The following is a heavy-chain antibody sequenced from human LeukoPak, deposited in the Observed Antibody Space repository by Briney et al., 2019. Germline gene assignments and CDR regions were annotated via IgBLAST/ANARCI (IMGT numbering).Heavy chain of an antibody. Sequence: PSETLSLTCTVSGGSISNDYWSWIRQPPGKGLEWIGYIYYSGSTNYNPSLKSRVTISVDTSKNQFSLKLTSVTAADTAVYFCARDPYGDCEVTAFDIWGQGTMVTVSS. V-gene: IGHV4-59*01. CDR3: ARDPYGDCEVTAFDI. D-gene: IGHD4-17*01. CDR2: IYYSGST. J-gene: IGHJ3*02. CDR1: GGSISNDY.